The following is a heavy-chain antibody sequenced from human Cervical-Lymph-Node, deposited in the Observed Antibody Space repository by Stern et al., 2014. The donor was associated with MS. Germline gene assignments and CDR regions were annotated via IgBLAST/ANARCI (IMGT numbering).Heavy chain of an antibody. CDR3: ARDPSCRSTSCHPRGWFDP. CDR2: IFSNGNT. D-gene: IGHD2-2*01. Sequence: QVQLQESGPRLVKPWETLSLTCTVSGGPISSYYWTWIRQPAGKGLEWIGRIFSNGNTVYNPSLKSRVTLSVDTSKNQLSLKLTSVTAADTAVYYCARDPSCRSTSCHPRGWFDPWGQGALVTVSS. J-gene: IGHJ5*02. V-gene: IGHV4-4*07. CDR1: GGPISSYY.